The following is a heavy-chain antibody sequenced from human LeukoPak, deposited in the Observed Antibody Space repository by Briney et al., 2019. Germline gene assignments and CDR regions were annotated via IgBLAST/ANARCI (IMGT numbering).Heavy chain of an antibody. J-gene: IGHJ4*02. Sequence: GGSLRLSCAASGFTFSSHAMHWVRQAPGKGLEWVSYISSSSSTIYYADSVKGRFTISRDNAKNSLYLQMNSLRAEDTAVYYCARDREGYWGQGTLVTVSS. CDR3: ARDREGY. V-gene: IGHV3-48*01. CDR1: GFTFSSHA. CDR2: ISSSSSTI.